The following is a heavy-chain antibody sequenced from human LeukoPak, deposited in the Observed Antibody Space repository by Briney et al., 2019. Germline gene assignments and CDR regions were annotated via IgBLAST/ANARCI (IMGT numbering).Heavy chain of an antibody. J-gene: IGHJ5*02. Sequence: GASVKVSCKASGYTFTSYDINWVRQATGQGLEWMGRIIPIFGIANYAQKFQGRVTITADKSTSTAYMELSSLRSEDTAVYYCARVGVYYNSSGYQRWFDPWGQGTLVTVSS. V-gene: IGHV1-69*04. CDR2: IIPIFGIA. CDR1: GYTFTSYD. D-gene: IGHD3-22*01. CDR3: ARVGVYYNSSGYQRWFDP.